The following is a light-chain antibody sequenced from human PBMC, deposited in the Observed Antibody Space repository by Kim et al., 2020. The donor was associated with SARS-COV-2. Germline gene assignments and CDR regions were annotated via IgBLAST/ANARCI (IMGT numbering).Light chain of an antibody. CDR3: QHRSNWPIT. Sequence: SPGERATLSCRANQGVGLYLAWYQQKPGQAPRLLMYDASDRATGIPARFSGSGSGTDFTLTISSLEPEDFAVYYCQHRSNWPITFGQGTRLEIK. CDR1: QGVGLY. V-gene: IGKV3-11*01. CDR2: DAS. J-gene: IGKJ5*01.